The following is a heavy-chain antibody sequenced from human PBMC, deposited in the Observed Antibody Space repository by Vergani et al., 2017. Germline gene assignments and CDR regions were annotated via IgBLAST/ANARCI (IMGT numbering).Heavy chain of an antibody. V-gene: IGHV4-34*01. CDR1: GGSFSGYY. CDR2: INHSGST. Sequence: QVQLQQWGAGLLKPSETLSLTCAVYGGSFSGYYWSWIRQPPGKGLEWIGEINHSGSTNYNPSLKSRVTISVDTSKNQFSLKLGSVTAADTAVYYCARGPSLHYYYMDVWGKGTTVTVSS. J-gene: IGHJ6*03. CDR3: ARGPSLHYYYMDV.